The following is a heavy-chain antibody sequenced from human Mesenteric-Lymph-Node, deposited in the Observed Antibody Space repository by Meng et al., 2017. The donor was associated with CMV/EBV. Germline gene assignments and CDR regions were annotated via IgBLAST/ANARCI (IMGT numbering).Heavy chain of an antibody. D-gene: IGHD1-26*01. CDR1: GYTFTSYD. V-gene: IGHV1-69*10. CDR2: IIPILGIA. CDR3: AREVYISGELTWDYYGLDV. Sequence: SVKVSCKASGYTFTSYDINWVRQATGQGLEWMGGIIPILGIANYAQKFQGRVTITADKSTSTAYMELSSLRSEDMAVYYCAREVYISGELTWDYYGLDVWGQGTTVTVSS. J-gene: IGHJ6*02.